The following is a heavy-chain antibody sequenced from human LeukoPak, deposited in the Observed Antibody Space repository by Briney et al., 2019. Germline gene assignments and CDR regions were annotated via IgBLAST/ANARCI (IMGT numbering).Heavy chain of an antibody. Sequence: SQTLSLTCTVSGGSISSGGYYWSWIRQHPGKGLEWIGYIYYSGSTYYNPSLKSRVTISVDTSKNQFSLKLSSVTAADTAVYYCARAYRPRGYYFDYWGQGTLVTVSS. D-gene: IGHD3-10*01. CDR1: GGSISSGGYY. CDR2: IYYSGST. V-gene: IGHV4-31*03. J-gene: IGHJ4*02. CDR3: ARAYRPRGYYFDY.